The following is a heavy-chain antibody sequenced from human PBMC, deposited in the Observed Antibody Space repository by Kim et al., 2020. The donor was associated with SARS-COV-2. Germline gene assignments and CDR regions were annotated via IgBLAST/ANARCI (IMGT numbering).Heavy chain of an antibody. CDR2: ISYDGSNK. Sequence: GGSLRLSCAASGFTFSSYAMHWVRQAPGKGLEWVAVISYDGSNKYYADSVKGRFTISRDNSKNTLYLQMNSLRAEDTAVYYCARDLQYQLSDVWGKGTTVTVSS. CDR3: ARDLQYQLSDV. V-gene: IGHV3-30-3*01. CDR1: GFTFSSYA. D-gene: IGHD2-2*01. J-gene: IGHJ6*04.